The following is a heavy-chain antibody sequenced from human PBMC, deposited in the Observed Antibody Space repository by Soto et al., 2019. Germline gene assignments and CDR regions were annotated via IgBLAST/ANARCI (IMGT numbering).Heavy chain of an antibody. CDR3: ARDHDGDYGPGGMDV. J-gene: IGHJ6*02. V-gene: IGHV4-59*01. Sequence: SETLSLTRTVSGGSISSYYWSWIRQPPGKGLEWIGYIYYSGSTNNNPSRKSRVTISVDTSKNQFSLKLSSVTAADTAVYYCARDHDGDYGPGGMDVWGQGTTVTVSS. CDR1: GGSISSYY. D-gene: IGHD4-17*01. CDR2: IYYSGST.